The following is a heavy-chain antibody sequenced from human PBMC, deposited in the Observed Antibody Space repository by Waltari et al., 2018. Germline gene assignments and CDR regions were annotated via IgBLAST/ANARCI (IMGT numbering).Heavy chain of an antibody. CDR2: VYSTGTT. V-gene: IGHV4-59*01. CDR3: ARDGLWFGELPSFDH. CDR1: GGSISNYF. J-gene: IGHJ4*02. D-gene: IGHD3-10*01. Sequence: QVQLQESGPGLVKPSETLSLTCTVSGGSISNYFWSWIRQPPGKGLEWIGYVYSTGTTKYNPSLKDRVTISLDKSHNPFSPRLSSVTAADTAVYYCARDGLWFGELPSFDHWGRGTLVTVSS.